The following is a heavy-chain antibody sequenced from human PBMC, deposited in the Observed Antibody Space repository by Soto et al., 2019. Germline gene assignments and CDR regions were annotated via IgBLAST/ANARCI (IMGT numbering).Heavy chain of an antibody. D-gene: IGHD1-26*01. CDR2: ISESGDIT. V-gene: IGHV3-23*01. CDR3: VPGSSGIAGEDC. Sequence: GGSLRLSCAASGFTIAAHAMTWVRQAPGKGLGWVSSISESGDITFYAESVRGRFTISRDNSKNMLFLQLSSLRVEDTAMYYCVPGSSGIAGEDCWGQGTLVTVSS. CDR1: GFTIAAHA. J-gene: IGHJ4*02.